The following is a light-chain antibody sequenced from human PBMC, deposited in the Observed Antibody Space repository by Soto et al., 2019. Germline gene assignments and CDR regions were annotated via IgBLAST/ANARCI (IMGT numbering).Light chain of an antibody. CDR1: QGISKY. J-gene: IGKJ1*01. CDR3: QKYNSAPLT. Sequence: DIQMTQSPSSLSASVGDRVTITCRASQGISKYLAWYQQKPGKVPKLLIFAASILHSGVPSRFSGSGSGTDFTLTISSLQPEDVATYYCQKYNSAPLTFGQGTKVEIK. CDR2: AAS. V-gene: IGKV1-27*01.